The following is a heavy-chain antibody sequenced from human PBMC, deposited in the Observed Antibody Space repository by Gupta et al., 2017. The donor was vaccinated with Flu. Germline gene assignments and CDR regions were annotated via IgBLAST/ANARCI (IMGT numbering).Heavy chain of an antibody. J-gene: IGHJ3*02. V-gene: IGHV5-10-1*01. CDR3: SRQGGGSGYSSLDAFDM. D-gene: IGHD3-3*01. CDR2: IDPSDSYT. Sequence: INWVRQMTGKGLEWVGRIDPSDSYTNYIPSFQGDVTVAAYKSINTAYLQCSSLKASDTARYYCSRQGGGSGYSSLDAFDMWGQGTMVSVSS.